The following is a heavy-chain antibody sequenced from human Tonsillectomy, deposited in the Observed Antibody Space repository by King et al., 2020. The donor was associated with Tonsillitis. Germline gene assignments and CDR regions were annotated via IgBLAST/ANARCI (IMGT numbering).Heavy chain of an antibody. V-gene: IGHV1-46*01. J-gene: IGHJ4*02. Sequence: QLVQSGPEVKKPGASVKVSCKASGYTFTVYWMHWVRHAPGQGLEWMGVIIPTGGTTTYAQRFQGRLTMARDTSTSTVYMELSSLRSDDTAVYYCATGASQYYDYWGQGTLVTVSS. CDR1: GYTFTVYW. CDR2: IIPTGGTT. CDR3: ATGASQYYDY.